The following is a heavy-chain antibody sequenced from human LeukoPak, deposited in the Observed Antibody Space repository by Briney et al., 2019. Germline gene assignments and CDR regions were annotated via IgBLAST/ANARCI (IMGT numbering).Heavy chain of an antibody. CDR3: ARDHSASFPYYYYYGMDV. D-gene: IGHD2/OR15-2a*01. CDR2: IKQDGSEK. V-gene: IGHV3-7*01. CDR1: GFTFSSYA. J-gene: IGHJ6*02. Sequence: GGSLRLSCAASGFTFSSYAMSWVRQAPGKGLEWVANIKQDGSEKYYVDSVKGRFTISRDNAKNSLYLQMNSLRAEDTAVYYCARDHSASFPYYYYYGMDVWGQGTTVTVSS.